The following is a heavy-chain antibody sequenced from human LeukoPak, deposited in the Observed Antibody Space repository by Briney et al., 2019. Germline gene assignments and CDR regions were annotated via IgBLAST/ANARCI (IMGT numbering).Heavy chain of an antibody. CDR2: INHSGST. D-gene: IGHD2-21*01. V-gene: IGHV4-34*01. CDR3: ARGLRGPSIAVVIRDYMDV. Sequence: PETLSLTCAVYGGSFSGYYWSWIRQPPGKGLEWIGEINHSGSTNYNPSLKSRVTISVDTSKNQFSLKLSSVTAADTAVYYCARGLRGPSIAVVIRDYMDVWGKGTTVTVSS. CDR1: GGSFSGYY. J-gene: IGHJ6*03.